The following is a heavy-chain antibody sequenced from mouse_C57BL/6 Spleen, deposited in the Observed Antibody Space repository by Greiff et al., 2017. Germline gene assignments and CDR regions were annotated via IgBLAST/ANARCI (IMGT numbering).Heavy chain of an antibody. CDR2: ISSGGDYI. V-gene: IGHV5-9-1*02. CDR1: GFTFSSYA. Sequence: EVKLMESGEGLVKPGGSLKLSCAASGFTFSSYAMSWVRQTPEKRLEWVAYISSGGDYIYYADTVKGRFTISRDNARNTLYLQMSSRKSEDTAMYYCTRYYYGSSYAMDDWGQGTSVTVSS. CDR3: TRYYYGSSYAMDD. D-gene: IGHD1-1*01. J-gene: IGHJ4*01.